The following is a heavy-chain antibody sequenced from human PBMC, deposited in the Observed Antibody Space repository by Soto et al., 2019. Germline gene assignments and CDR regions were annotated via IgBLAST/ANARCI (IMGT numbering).Heavy chain of an antibody. CDR3: ARLGFNYDFLSGYYNVHHYYGIDV. CDR2: IYPGDSNT. CDR1: GYSFTSYW. Sequence: GESLKISCKGSGYSFTSYWIGWVRQMPGKGLEWMGIIYPGDSNTRYSPSFQGQVTISADKSINFVYLQWSSLKASDTATYYCARLGFNYDFLSGYYNVHHYYGIDVRGQGTTVTVSS. J-gene: IGHJ6*02. D-gene: IGHD3-3*01. V-gene: IGHV5-51*01.